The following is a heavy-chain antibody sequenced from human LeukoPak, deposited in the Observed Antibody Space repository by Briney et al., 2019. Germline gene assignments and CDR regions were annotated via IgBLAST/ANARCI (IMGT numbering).Heavy chain of an antibody. V-gene: IGHV3-30*09. Sequence: GGSLRLSCAPSGFTFSDYAMHWVRQAPGKGLEWLAVISYDGSDEDYADSVKGRFAISRDNSKNALFLRMNSLRTEDTAVYFCARRPGISMADSVKAYYFDYWGQGTLVTVSS. CDR1: GFTFSDYA. CDR2: ISYDGSDE. D-gene: IGHD6-19*01. J-gene: IGHJ4*02. CDR3: ARRPGISMADSVKAYYFDY.